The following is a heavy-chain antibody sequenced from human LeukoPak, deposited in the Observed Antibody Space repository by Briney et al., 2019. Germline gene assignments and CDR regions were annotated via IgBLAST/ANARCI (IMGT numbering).Heavy chain of an antibody. CDR2: INPSGGST. Sequence: ASVKVSCKASGYTFTSYYMHWVRQAPGQGLEWMGIINPSGGSTSYARKFQGRLTMTRDTSTSTVYMELSSLRSEDTAVYYCARVPKVGELSIDYWGQGTLVTVSS. V-gene: IGHV1-46*01. J-gene: IGHJ4*02. D-gene: IGHD3-10*01. CDR1: GYTFTSYY. CDR3: ARVPKVGELSIDY.